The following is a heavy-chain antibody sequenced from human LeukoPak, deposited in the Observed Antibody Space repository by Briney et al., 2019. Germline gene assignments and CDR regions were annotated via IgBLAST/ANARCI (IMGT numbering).Heavy chain of an antibody. Sequence: PGGSLRLSCAASGFTFSTYSMNWVRQAPGQGLEWVSYISSSSGAIYYADSVKGRFTISRDNSKNTLYLQMNRLRAEDTAVYYCAKGYGWEASYYYYYMDVWGKGTTVPISS. CDR3: AKGYGWEASYYYYYMDV. J-gene: IGHJ6*03. CDR1: GFTFSTYS. CDR2: ISSSSGAI. D-gene: IGHD1-26*01. V-gene: IGHV3-48*01.